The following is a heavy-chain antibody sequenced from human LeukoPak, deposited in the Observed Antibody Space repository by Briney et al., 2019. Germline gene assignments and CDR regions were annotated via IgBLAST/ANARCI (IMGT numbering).Heavy chain of an antibody. V-gene: IGHV3-23*01. Sequence: GGSLRLSCAASGFTFSSYAMSWVRQAPGKGLEWVAAIRGSGGSTYYADSVKGRFTISRDNSKNTLYLQMNSLRAEDTAVYYCAKDLGAADAFDIWGQGTMVTVSS. J-gene: IGHJ3*02. CDR3: AKDLGAADAFDI. CDR2: IRGSGGST. D-gene: IGHD1-26*01. CDR1: GFTFSSYA.